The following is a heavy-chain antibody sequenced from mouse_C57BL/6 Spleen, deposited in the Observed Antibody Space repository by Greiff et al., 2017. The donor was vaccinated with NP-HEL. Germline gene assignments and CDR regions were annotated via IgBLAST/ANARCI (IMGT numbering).Heavy chain of an antibody. CDR1: GYTFTDYY. CDR2: INPYNGGT. V-gene: IGHV1-19*01. CDR3: ARASDGYYGYFDV. J-gene: IGHJ1*03. Sequence: VQLQQSGPVLVKPGASVKMSCKASGYTFTDYYMNWVKQSHGKSLEWIGVINPYNGGTSYNQKFKGKATLTVDKSSSTAYMELNSLTSEDSAVYYCARASDGYYGYFDVWGTGTTVTVSS. D-gene: IGHD2-3*01.